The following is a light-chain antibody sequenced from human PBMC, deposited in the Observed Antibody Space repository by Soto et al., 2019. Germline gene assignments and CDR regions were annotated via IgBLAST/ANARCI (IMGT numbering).Light chain of an antibody. CDR3: QQYNKWPLT. J-gene: IGKJ1*01. CDR2: GAS. Sequence: EIVMTQSPATLSVSPGERATLSCRASQSISSNLAWYQQKPGQAPRLLIYGASTRATGIPARFSGSGSVTEFTLTISSLQTEDIAVYYFQQYNKWPLTFGQGAKVEIK. V-gene: IGKV3-15*01. CDR1: QSISSN.